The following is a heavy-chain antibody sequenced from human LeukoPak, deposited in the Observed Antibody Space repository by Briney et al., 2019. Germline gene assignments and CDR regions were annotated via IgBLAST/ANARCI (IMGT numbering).Heavy chain of an antibody. Sequence: SGPTLVNPTQTLTLTCTFSGFSLSSGGVGVGWIRQPPGKAREWLAHIYYDDDKRYSPSLKTRLTIRKDTSKNQVVLTMTNMDPVDTGTYYCARIGFASGSYHFDHWGQGTLVTVSS. J-gene: IGHJ4*02. CDR2: IYYDDDK. V-gene: IGHV2-5*02. CDR1: GFSLSSGGVG. D-gene: IGHD3-10*01. CDR3: ARIGFASGSYHFDH.